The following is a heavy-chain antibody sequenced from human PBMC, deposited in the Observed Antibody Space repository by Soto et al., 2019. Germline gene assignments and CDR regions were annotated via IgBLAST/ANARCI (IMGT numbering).Heavy chain of an antibody. CDR1: RVSISSYY. D-gene: IGHD3-10*01. V-gene: IGHV4-59*08. CDR3: ARHRAPISMVRGVTPLYWYFDL. Sequence: QVQLQESGPGLVKPSETLSLTCIVSRVSISSYYWSWIRQPPGKGLEWIGYIHYSGSTNYIPSLKSRVTISVDTSKNQLSLRLNSVTAADTAVYYCARHRAPISMVRGVTPLYWYFDLWGRGTLVSVSS. J-gene: IGHJ2*01. CDR2: IHYSGST.